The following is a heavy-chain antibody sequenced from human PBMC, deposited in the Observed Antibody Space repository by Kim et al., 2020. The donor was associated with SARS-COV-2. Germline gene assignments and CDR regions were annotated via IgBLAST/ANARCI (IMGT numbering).Heavy chain of an antibody. CDR3: ARGPGPVDP. D-gene: IGHD2-2*01. Sequence: ASVKVSCKASGYTFTSNPVNWVRQAPGQGHEWMGWINTKTGNPSYARGFTGRFVFSLDTSVSSAYLQISSLKAEDTAIYYCARGPGPVDPWGQGTLVTVS. V-gene: IGHV7-4-1*02. CDR1: GYTFTSNP. J-gene: IGHJ5*02. CDR2: INTKTGNP.